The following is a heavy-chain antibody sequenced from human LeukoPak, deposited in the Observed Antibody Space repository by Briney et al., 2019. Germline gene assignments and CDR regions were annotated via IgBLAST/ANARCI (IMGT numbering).Heavy chain of an antibody. Sequence: SETLSLTCTVSGGSLSSYYWSWLRQPAGKGLAWIGRIYTSGSTNYNPSLKSRVTMSVDTSKNQFSLKRSSVTAADTAVYYCARDLRYYYDSSGPFDIWGQGTMVTVSS. CDR2: IYTSGST. J-gene: IGHJ3*02. V-gene: IGHV4-4*07. CDR3: ARDLRYYYDSSGPFDI. CDR1: GGSLSSYY. D-gene: IGHD3-22*01.